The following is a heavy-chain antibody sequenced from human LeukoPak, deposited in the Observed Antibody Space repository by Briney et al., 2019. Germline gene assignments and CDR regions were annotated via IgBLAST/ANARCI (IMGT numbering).Heavy chain of an antibody. CDR2: IYYSGST. V-gene: IGHV4-59*01. J-gene: IGHJ6*03. CDR1: GGSISGYY. Sequence: SETLSLTCTVSGGSISGYYWNWIRQPPGKGLEWIGYIYYSGSTNYNPSLKSRVTISVDTSKNQFSLKLSSVTAADTAVYYCARGGGIFTYYYYMDVWGKGTTVTISS. CDR3: ARGGGIFTYYYYMDV. D-gene: IGHD2-15*01.